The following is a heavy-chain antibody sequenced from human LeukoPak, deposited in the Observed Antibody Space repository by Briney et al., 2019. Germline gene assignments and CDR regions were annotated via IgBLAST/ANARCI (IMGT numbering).Heavy chain of an antibody. J-gene: IGHJ4*02. CDR1: GFTFSSYA. CDR2: IYSGGST. Sequence: GGSLRLSCAASGFTFSSYAMNWVRQAPGKGLEWVSVIYSGGSTYYADSVKGRFTISRDNSKNTLYLQMNSLRAEDTAVYYCARDPGFDYWGQGTLVTVSS. CDR3: ARDPGFDY. V-gene: IGHV3-53*01.